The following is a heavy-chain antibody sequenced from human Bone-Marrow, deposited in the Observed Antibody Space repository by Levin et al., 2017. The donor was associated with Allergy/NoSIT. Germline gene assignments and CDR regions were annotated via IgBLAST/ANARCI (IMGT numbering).Heavy chain of an antibody. Sequence: GESLKISCAASGFTFSSYAMHWVRQAPGKGLEWVAVISYDGSNKYYADSVKGRFTISRDNSKNTLYLQMNSLRAEDTAVYYCASWGIYGGANFDYWGQGTLVTVSS. CDR2: ISYDGSNK. V-gene: IGHV3-30-3*01. CDR1: GFTFSSYA. J-gene: IGHJ4*02. D-gene: IGHD4-23*01. CDR3: ASWGIYGGANFDY.